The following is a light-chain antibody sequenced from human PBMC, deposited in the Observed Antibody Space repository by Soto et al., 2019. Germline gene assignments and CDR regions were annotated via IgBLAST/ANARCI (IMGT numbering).Light chain of an antibody. CDR1: QSIYSY. CDR2: AAS. V-gene: IGKV1-39*01. CDR3: QQSYTTPHT. J-gene: IGKJ2*01. Sequence: DIQMTQSPSSLSASVGDSVTITCQTSQSIYSYLNWYSQKPGKDPKLLIYAASSLQSGVPSRFRGSGSGTYFTLTISSLQPKDFAIYYCQQSYTTPHTFGQRNKLEVK.